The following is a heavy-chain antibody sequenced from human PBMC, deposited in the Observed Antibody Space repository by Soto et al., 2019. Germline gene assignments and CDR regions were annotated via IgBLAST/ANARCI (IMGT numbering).Heavy chain of an antibody. J-gene: IGHJ2*01. CDR1: GYSFTSYW. Sequence: PGESLKISCKGSGYSFTSYWIGWVRQMPGKGLEWMGIIYPGDSATRYSPSFQGRVTISADKSINTAYLHWTSLRASDTAMYYCARPWAGDYPSYFDRWGRGTLVTVSS. V-gene: IGHV5-51*01. D-gene: IGHD4-17*01. CDR3: ARPWAGDYPSYFDR. CDR2: IYPGDSAT.